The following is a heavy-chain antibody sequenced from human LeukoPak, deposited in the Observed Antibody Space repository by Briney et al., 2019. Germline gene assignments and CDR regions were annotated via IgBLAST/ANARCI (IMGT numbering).Heavy chain of an antibody. J-gene: IGHJ4*02. CDR1: GYILPVLS. V-gene: IGHV1-24*01. D-gene: IGHD3-10*01. Sequence: GASVTVSCQLSGYILPVLSMHWVRHAPGKGLEWMGGFHPEDGVTIYAQKFQGRVTMTEDTSTDTAYMELSSLRSQDTAVYYCATGLLWFGAVDYWGQGTLVTVSS. CDR3: ATGLLWFGAVDY. CDR2: FHPEDGVT.